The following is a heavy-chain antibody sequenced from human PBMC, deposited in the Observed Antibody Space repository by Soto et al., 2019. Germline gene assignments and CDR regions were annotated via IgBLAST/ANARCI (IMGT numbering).Heavy chain of an antibody. J-gene: IGHJ4*02. CDR1: GYTFTSYA. Sequence: ASVKVSCKASGYTFTSYAMHWVRQAPGQRFEWMGWINAGNGNTKYSQKFQGRVTITRDTSASTAYMELSSLRSEDTAVYYCARLGSDILTGYQVWGQGTLVTVSS. CDR3: ARLGSDILTGYQV. CDR2: INAGNGNT. D-gene: IGHD3-9*01. V-gene: IGHV1-3*01.